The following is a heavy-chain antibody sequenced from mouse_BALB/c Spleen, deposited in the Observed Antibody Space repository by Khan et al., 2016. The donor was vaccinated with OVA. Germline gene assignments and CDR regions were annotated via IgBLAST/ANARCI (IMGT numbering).Heavy chain of an antibody. J-gene: IGHJ3*01. CDR1: GFTFSTYG. V-gene: IGHV5-6*01. Sequence: EVQRVESGGDLVKPGGSLRLSCAASGFTFSTYGMSWVRQFPDKRLEWVATINSDGYYTYSPDTVKGRFTISRNNAENTLYLQMSSLKSEDTAIYYCASHLTGSFAYWGQGTLVTVSA. CDR3: ASHLTGSFAY. D-gene: IGHD4-1*01. CDR2: INSDGYYT.